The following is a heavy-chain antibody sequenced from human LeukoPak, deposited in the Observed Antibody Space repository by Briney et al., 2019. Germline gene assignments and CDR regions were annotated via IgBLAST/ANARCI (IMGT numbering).Heavy chain of an antibody. D-gene: IGHD3-10*02. CDR3: AELGITMIGGV. Sequence: GGSLRLACAASGFTFSSYEMNWVRQAPGKGLEWVSYISSSGSTIYYAASVKGRFTISRDNAKNSLYLQMNSLRAEDSAVYYCAELGITMIGGVWGKGTTVTISS. V-gene: IGHV3-48*03. CDR2: ISSSGSTI. CDR1: GFTFSSYE. J-gene: IGHJ6*04.